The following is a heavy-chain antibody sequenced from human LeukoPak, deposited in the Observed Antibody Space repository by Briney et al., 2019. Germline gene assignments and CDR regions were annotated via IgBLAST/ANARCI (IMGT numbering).Heavy chain of an antibody. J-gene: IGHJ4*02. CDR2: IIPIFGTT. CDR1: GGTFSSHG. Sequence: SAKVSCKASGGTFSSHGFSWVRQAPGQGLEWMGGIIPIFGTTNYAQKFQGRVTITTDESTSTGYMELSSLRSEDTAVYYCARRWPHSSGYYLFDYWGQGTLVTVSS. V-gene: IGHV1-69*05. D-gene: IGHD3-22*01. CDR3: ARRWPHSSGYYLFDY.